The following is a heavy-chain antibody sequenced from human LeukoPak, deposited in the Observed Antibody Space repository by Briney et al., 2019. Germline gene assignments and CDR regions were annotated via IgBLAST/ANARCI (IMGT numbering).Heavy chain of an antibody. J-gene: IGHJ4*02. CDR3: ARVRGYCSGGSCSGYYFDY. CDR1: GGTFSSYA. D-gene: IGHD2-15*01. CDR2: IIPIFGTA. Sequence: ASVTVSCKASGGTFSSYAISWVRQAPGQGLEWMGGIIPIFGTANYAQKFQGRVTITADESTSTAYMELSSLRSEDTAVYYCARVRGYCSGGSCSGYYFDYWGQGTLVTVSS. V-gene: IGHV1-69*01.